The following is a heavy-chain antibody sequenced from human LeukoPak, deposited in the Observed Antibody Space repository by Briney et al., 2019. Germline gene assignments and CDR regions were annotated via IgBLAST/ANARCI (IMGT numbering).Heavy chain of an antibody. D-gene: IGHD3-9*01. CDR3: ASAPTPLLRYFDWLLLGV. CDR2: INPSGGST. J-gene: IGHJ4*02. CDR1: GGTFSSYA. Sequence: ASVKVSCKASGGTFSSYAISWVRQAPGQGLEWMGIINPSGGSTSYAQKFQGRVTMTRDMSTSTVYMELSSLRSEDTAVYYCASAPTPLLRYFDWLLLGVWGQGTLVTVSS. V-gene: IGHV1-46*01.